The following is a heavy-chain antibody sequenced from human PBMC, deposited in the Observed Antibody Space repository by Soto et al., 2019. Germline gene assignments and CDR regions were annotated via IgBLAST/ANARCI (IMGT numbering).Heavy chain of an antibody. CDR1: GFTFSSYA. V-gene: IGHV3-23*01. Sequence: EVQLLESGGGLVQPGGSLRLSCAAAGFTFSSYAMTWVRQAPGKGLECVSSITSSGGSTYYADSVKGRFTISRDNFKNTMHQQMHSLRAEDTAVYYCAKVHYDSSAYPINYYYYYGMDVWGQGTTVTVSS. CDR2: ITSSGGST. J-gene: IGHJ6*02. CDR3: AKVHYDSSAYPINYYYYYGMDV. D-gene: IGHD3-22*01.